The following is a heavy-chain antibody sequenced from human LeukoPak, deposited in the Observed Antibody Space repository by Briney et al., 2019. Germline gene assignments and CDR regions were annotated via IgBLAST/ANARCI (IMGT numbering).Heavy chain of an antibody. J-gene: IGHJ6*03. CDR1: GFTFSSYS. Sequence: GGSLRLSCAASGFTFSSYSMNWVRQAPGKGLEWVSSISSSSSYIYYADSVKGRFTISRDNARNSLYLQMTSLRAEDTAVYYCARVGYSGYDFLPGFYYYMDVWGKGTTVTISS. D-gene: IGHD5-12*01. CDR3: ARVGYSGYDFLPGFYYYMDV. V-gene: IGHV3-21*01. CDR2: ISSSSSYI.